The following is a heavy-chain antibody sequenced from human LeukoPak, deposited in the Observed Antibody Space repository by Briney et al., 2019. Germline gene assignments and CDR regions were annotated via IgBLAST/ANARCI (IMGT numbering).Heavy chain of an antibody. CDR2: INPKTGGS. D-gene: IGHD6-25*01. Sequence: GASVTVSCKASGYTFIDYHMHWVRQAPGQGLEWMAWINPKTGGSNSAQKFQGRVTMTRDTSITTAYMELSSLRSDDTAVYYCARDVPGYSSGFDYWGQGTLVTVSS. CDR1: GYTFIDYH. V-gene: IGHV1-2*02. J-gene: IGHJ4*02. CDR3: ARDVPGYSSGFDY.